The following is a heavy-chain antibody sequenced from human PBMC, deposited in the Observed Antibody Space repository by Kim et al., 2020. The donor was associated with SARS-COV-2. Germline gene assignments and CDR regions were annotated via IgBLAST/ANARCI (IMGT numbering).Heavy chain of an antibody. CDR2: INPSGGST. J-gene: IGHJ6*02. D-gene: IGHD2-21*02. V-gene: IGHV1-46*01. CDR1: GYTFTSYY. Sequence: ASVKVSCKASGYTFTSYYMHWVRQAPGQGLEWMGIINPSGGSTSYAQKFQGRVTMTRDTSTSTVYMELSSLRSEDTAVYYCARAASCGGDCRGYYYYYGMDVWGQGTTVTVSS. CDR3: ARAASCGGDCRGYYYYYGMDV.